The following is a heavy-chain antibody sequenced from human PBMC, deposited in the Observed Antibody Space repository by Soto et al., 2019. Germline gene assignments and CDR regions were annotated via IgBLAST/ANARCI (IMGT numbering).Heavy chain of an antibody. J-gene: IGHJ5*02. V-gene: IGHV4-34*01. Sequence: SETLSLTCAVYGGSFSGYYWSWIRQPPGKGLEWIGEINHSGSTNYNPSLKSRVTISVDTSKNQFSLKLSSVTAADTAVYYCARRIDNWFDPWGQGTLVTVSS. CDR3: ARRIDNWFDP. D-gene: IGHD2-15*01. CDR1: GGSFSGYY. CDR2: INHSGST.